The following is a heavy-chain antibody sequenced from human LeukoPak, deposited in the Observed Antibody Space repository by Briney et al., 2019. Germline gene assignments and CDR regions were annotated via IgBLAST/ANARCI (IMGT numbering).Heavy chain of an antibody. Sequence: PGGSLRLSCAASGFTFSSYAMHWVRQAPGKGLEWVAVVSYDGSIKYYADSVKGRFTISRDNSKNTLYLQMNSLRAEDTAVYYCARDRLERTIFGVVIIGFDYWGQGTLVTVSS. V-gene: IGHV3-30*04. CDR1: GFTFSSYA. CDR2: VSYDGSIK. CDR3: ARDRLERTIFGVVIIGFDY. D-gene: IGHD3-3*01. J-gene: IGHJ4*02.